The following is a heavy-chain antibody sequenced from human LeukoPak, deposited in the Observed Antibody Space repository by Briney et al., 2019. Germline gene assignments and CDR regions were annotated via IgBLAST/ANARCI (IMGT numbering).Heavy chain of an antibody. J-gene: IGHJ2*01. CDR2: VSYRGHT. D-gene: IGHD2-21*02. V-gene: IGHV4-59*01. CDR1: GGSISPYY. CDR3: ARLAYCGGDCYYAHYWYFDL. Sequence: PSETLSLTCSVSGGSISPYYWSWIRQPPGKGLEWIGYVSYRGHTNYNPSLKSRVTISVDTSKNQFSLKLSSVTAADTAVYYCARLAYCGGDCYYAHYWYFDLWGRGTLVTVSS.